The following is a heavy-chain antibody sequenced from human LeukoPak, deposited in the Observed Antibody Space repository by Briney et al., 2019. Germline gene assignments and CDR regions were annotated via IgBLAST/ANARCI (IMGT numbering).Heavy chain of an antibody. CDR2: IIPIFGTA. Sequence: SVKVSCKASGGTFSSYAISWVRQAPGQGLEWMGGIIPIFGTAHYAQKFQGRVTITTDESTSTAYMELSSLRSEDTAVYYCARSPKTGTAEGFDPWGQGTLVTVSS. V-gene: IGHV1-69*05. CDR3: ARSPKTGTAEGFDP. CDR1: GGTFSSYA. D-gene: IGHD1-1*01. J-gene: IGHJ5*02.